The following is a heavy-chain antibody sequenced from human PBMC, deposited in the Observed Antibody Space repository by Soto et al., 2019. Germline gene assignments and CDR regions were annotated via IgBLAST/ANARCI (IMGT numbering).Heavy chain of an antibody. V-gene: IGHV4-31*03. Sequence: TSETLSLTCTVSGGSISSGGYYWSWIRQHPGKGLEWIGYIYYSGSTYYNPSLKSRVTISVDTSKNQFSLKLSSVTAADTAVYYCARASRGYYDSSGYYYEGPGPAFDIWGQGTMVTVSS. CDR3: ARASRGYYDSSGYYYEGPGPAFDI. CDR2: IYYSGST. CDR1: GGSISSGGYY. J-gene: IGHJ3*02. D-gene: IGHD3-22*01.